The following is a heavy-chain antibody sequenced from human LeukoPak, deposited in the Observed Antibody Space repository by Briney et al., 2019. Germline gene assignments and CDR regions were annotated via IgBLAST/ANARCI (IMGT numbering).Heavy chain of an antibody. J-gene: IGHJ4*02. CDR3: AKGGVVYDSSGYYDY. Sequence: LPGGSLRLSCAASGFTFSSFWMTWVRQAPGKGLEWVSAISGSGGSTYYADSVKGRFTISRDNSKNTLYLQMNSLRAEDTAVYYCAKGGVVYDSSGYYDYWGQGTLVTVSS. D-gene: IGHD3-22*01. CDR2: ISGSGGST. CDR1: GFTFSSFW. V-gene: IGHV3-23*01.